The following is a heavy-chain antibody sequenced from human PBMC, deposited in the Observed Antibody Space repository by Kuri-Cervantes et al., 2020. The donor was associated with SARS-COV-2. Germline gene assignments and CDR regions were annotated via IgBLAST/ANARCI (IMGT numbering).Heavy chain of an antibody. J-gene: IGHJ4*02. CDR2: IYYSGST. V-gene: IGHV4-39*01. D-gene: IGHD5-18*01. CDR3: ARALYTDTAMVPFDY. Sequence: SETLSLTCTVSGGSISSSSYYWGWIRQPPGKGLEWIGSIYYSGSTYYNPSLKSRVTISVDMSKSQFSLKLNSVTAADTAVYYCARALYTDTAMVPFDYWGQGTLVTVSS. CDR1: GGSISSSSYY.